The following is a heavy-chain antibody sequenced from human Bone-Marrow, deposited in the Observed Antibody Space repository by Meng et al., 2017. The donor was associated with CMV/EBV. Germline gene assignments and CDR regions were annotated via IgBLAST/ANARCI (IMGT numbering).Heavy chain of an antibody. CDR1: GFPFSNSA. Sequence: AASGFPFSNSAMHWVRQAPGKGLQWVALIWYDGSNEYYADSVQGRFSISRANSKNTLYLQMNSLRAEDTAVYSCAKGHTDCSSGSYVVSWSQGTLVTFSS. J-gene: IGHJ5*02. D-gene: IGHD3-3*01. CDR3: AKGHTDCSSGSYVVS. CDR2: IWYDGSNE. V-gene: IGHV3-33*06.